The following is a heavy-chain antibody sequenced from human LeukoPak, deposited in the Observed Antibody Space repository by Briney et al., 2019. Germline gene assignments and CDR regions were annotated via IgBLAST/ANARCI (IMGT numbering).Heavy chain of an antibody. CDR1: GFTFSTYW. D-gene: IGHD3-22*01. CDR2: IEGDGSTT. J-gene: IGHJ4*02. Sequence: GGSLRLSCAASGFTFSTYWMHWVRQVPGKGLVWVSRIEGDGSTTTYADSVKVRFTISRDNSKDTLYLQMNSLRAEDTAVYYCARQIAYYYDSSGYYTTDYWGQGTLVTVSS. CDR3: ARQIAYYYDSSGYYTTDY. V-gene: IGHV3-74*01.